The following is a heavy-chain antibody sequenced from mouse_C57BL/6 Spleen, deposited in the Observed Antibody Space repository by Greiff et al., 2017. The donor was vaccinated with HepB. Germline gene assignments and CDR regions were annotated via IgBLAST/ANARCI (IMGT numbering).Heavy chain of an antibody. D-gene: IGHD1-1*01. V-gene: IGHV1-82*01. Sequence: VQLQQSGPELVKPGASVKISCKASGYAFSSSWMNWVKQRPGKGLEWIGRIYPGDGDTNYNGKFKGKATLTADKSSSTAYMQLSSLTSEDSAVYFCARDNYGAWNYFDYWGQGTTLTVSS. CDR3: ARDNYGAWNYFDY. CDR1: GYAFSSSW. CDR2: IYPGDGDT. J-gene: IGHJ2*01.